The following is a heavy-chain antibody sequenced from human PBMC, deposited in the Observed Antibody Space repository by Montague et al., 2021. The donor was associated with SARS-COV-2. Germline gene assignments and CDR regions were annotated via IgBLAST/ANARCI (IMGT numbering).Heavy chain of an antibody. Sequence: SLRLSCAASGFTFSSYAMIWVRQAPGKGLEWVSTISSTGGSTYYADSVKGRFIISRDNSRNTVYMQMNNLRAEDTAVYYCAKGSYGPDAFDIWGQGTMVTVSS. CDR2: ISSTGGST. CDR3: AKGSYGPDAFDI. V-gene: IGHV3-23*01. CDR1: GFTFSSYA. D-gene: IGHD5-18*01. J-gene: IGHJ3*02.